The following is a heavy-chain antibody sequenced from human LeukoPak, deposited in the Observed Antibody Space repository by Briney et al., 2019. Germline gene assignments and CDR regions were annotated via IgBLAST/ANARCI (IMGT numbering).Heavy chain of an antibody. CDR2: INPSGGST. CDR3: ARASGPHDAFDI. J-gene: IGHJ3*02. V-gene: IGHV1-46*01. Sequence: GASVKVSCKASGYTFTSYYMHWVRQAPGQGLEWMGIINPSGGSTSYAQKFQGRVTMTRDMSTSTVYMELSSLRSEDTAVYYCARASGPHDAFDIWGQGTMVTVSS. D-gene: IGHD3-10*01. CDR1: GYTFTSYY.